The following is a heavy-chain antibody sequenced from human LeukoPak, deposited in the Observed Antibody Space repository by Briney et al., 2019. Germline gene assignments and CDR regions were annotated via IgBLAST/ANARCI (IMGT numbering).Heavy chain of an antibody. D-gene: IGHD5-12*01. CDR2: ISSSSSYI. V-gene: IGHV3-21*01. J-gene: IGHJ4*02. CDR3: IKDAGYSAYDSLDS. Sequence: KTGGSLRLSCAASGFTFSSYSMNWVRQAPGKGLEWVSSISSSSSYIYYADSVKGRFTISRDNAKNSLYLQMNSLRPEDTAVYYCIKDAGYSAYDSLDSWGQGTLVTVSS. CDR1: GFTFSSYS.